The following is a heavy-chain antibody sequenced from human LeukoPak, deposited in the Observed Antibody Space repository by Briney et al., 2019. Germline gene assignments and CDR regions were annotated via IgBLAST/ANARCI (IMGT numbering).Heavy chain of an antibody. J-gene: IGHJ4*02. CDR3: AATDYGGDFDY. CDR1: GYTFTDYF. V-gene: IGHV1-2*02. Sequence: ASVKVSCKASGYTFTDYFMNWVRQAPGQGLEWMGWINPKSGGTVYAQKFQGRVTMTRDTSISTAYMELSRLRSDDTAVYYCAATDYGGDFDYWGQGTLVTVSS. CDR2: INPKSGGT. D-gene: IGHD4-23*01.